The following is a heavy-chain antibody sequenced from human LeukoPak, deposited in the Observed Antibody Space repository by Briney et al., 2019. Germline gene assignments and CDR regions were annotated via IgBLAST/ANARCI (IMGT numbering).Heavy chain of an antibody. CDR2: ISAYNGNT. CDR3: ARRYYDILTGYPTIDY. Sequence: ASVKVSCKASGYTFTSYGISWVRQAPGQGLEWMGWISAYNGNTNYAQKLQGRVTMTTDTSTSTAYMELRSLRSDDTAVYYCARRYYDILTGYPTIDYWGQGTLVTVSS. J-gene: IGHJ4*02. D-gene: IGHD3-9*01. CDR1: GYTFTSYG. V-gene: IGHV1-18*01.